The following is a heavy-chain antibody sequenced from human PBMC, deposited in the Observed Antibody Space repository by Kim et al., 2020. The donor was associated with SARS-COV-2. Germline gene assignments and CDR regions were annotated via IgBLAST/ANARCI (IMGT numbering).Heavy chain of an antibody. J-gene: IGHJ4*02. V-gene: IGHV3-23*05. Sequence: YADTVRGRFTISSDDTKNTVYLQLDSLRAEDTGLYYCAKDHPSSSWPTFDYWGQRTLVTVSP. D-gene: IGHD6-19*01. CDR3: AKDHPSSSWPTFDY.